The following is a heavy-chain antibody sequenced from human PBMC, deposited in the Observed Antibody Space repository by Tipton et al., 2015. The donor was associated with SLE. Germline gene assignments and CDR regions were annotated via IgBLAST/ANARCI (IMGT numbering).Heavy chain of an antibody. V-gene: IGHV4-34*01. CDR3: ARASYGDQFSIDY. CDR2: INHSGST. D-gene: IGHD2-21*02. Sequence: TLSLTCAVYGGPFSGYYWSWIRQPPGKGLEWIGEINHSGSTNYNPSLKSRVTISVDTSKNQFSLKLSSVTAADTALYYCARASYGDQFSIDYWGQGTLVTVSS. J-gene: IGHJ4*02. CDR1: GGPFSGYY.